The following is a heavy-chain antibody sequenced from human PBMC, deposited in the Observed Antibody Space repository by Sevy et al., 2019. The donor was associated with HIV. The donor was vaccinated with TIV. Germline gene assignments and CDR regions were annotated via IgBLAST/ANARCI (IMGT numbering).Heavy chain of an antibody. Sequence: RGSLRLSCAASGFTFSSYAMHWVRQAPGKGLEWVAVISYDGSNKYYADSVKGRFTISRDNSKNTLYLQMNSLRGEDTAVYYCARTYGDYGLDYWGQGTLVTVSS. CDR1: GFTFSSYA. V-gene: IGHV3-30-3*01. CDR2: ISYDGSNK. CDR3: ARTYGDYGLDY. D-gene: IGHD4-17*01. J-gene: IGHJ4*02.